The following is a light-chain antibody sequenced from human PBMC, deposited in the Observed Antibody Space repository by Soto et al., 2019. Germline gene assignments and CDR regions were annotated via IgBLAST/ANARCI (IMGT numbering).Light chain of an antibody. CDR3: QQYGSSGT. CDR2: GAS. V-gene: IGKV3-20*01. Sequence: VVSQSAGTLSLSPGERATLSCRASQSVSNNYLAWYQQKPGQAPRLLIYGASNGATGIPDRFSGSGSGTDFTLTISRLEPEDFAVYYCQQYGSSGTFAQRTKVDIK. CDR1: QSVSNNY. J-gene: IGKJ1*01.